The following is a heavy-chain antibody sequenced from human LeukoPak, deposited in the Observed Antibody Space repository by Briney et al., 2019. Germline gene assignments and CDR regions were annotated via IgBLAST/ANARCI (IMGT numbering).Heavy chain of an antibody. D-gene: IGHD6-13*01. V-gene: IGHV4-34*01. J-gene: IGHJ4*02. CDR2: INHSGST. CDR3: ARDRGVYSRTLED. Sequence: SETLSLTCAVYGGSFSGYYWSWIRQPPGKGLEWIGEINHSGSTNYNPSLKSRVTISVDTSKNQFSLKLSSMTAADTAVYYCARDRGVYSRTLEDWGQGTLVTVSS. CDR1: GGSFSGYY.